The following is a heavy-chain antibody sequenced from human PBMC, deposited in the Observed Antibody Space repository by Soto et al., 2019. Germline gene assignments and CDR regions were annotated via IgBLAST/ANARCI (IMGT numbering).Heavy chain of an antibody. Sequence: SETLSLTCAVSGGSISSSNWWSWVRQPPGKGLEWIGEIYHSGSTNYNPSLKSRVTISVDNSKNQFSLKLSSVTAADTAVYYCARVNKYSSSWFWFDPWGQGTLVTVSS. J-gene: IGHJ5*02. D-gene: IGHD6-13*01. CDR3: ARVNKYSSSWFWFDP. CDR2: IYHSGST. CDR1: GGSISSSNW. V-gene: IGHV4-4*02.